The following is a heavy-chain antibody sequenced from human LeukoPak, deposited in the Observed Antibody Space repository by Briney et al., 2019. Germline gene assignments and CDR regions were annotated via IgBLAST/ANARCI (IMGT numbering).Heavy chain of an antibody. J-gene: IGHJ4*02. CDR1: GDSINSLDL. CDR2: MYLSGTT. D-gene: IGHD6-13*01. Sequence: SGTLSLTCTVSGDSINSLDLWSWVRQPPGKGLEWIGEMYLSGTTHSNPSVKSRVTISIDKSKNQFFLNLSSVTAADTAVYYCASHPSSPRGPRGYWGQGTLVTVSS. V-gene: IGHV4-4*02. CDR3: ASHPSSPRGPRGY.